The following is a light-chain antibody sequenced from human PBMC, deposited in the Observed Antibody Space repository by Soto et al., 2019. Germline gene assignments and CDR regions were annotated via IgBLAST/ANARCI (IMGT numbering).Light chain of an antibody. J-gene: IGKJ4*01. CDR1: QSVDKY. V-gene: IGKV3-11*01. Sequence: EVVLTQSPGTLSFSPGETATLSCRASQSVDKYLAWYQQKVGQAPRLLIYDASNRATGVPARFSGSGSGTDFTLTIRSLQPEDFAVYFCQHRANWPLTFGGGTKVEIK. CDR3: QHRANWPLT. CDR2: DAS.